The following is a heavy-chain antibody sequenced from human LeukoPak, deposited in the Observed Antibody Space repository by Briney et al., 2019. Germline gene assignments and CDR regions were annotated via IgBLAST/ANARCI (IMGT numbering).Heavy chain of an antibody. J-gene: IGHJ4*02. V-gene: IGHV4-39*07. Sequence: SETLSLTCTVSGGSISSSSYYWGWIRQPPGKGLEWIGSIYYSGSTYYNPSLKSRVTISVDTSKNQFSLKLSSVTAADTAVYYCATLTDSSYFDYWGQGTLVTVSS. CDR1: GGSISSSSYY. D-gene: IGHD3-22*01. CDR3: ATLTDSSYFDY. CDR2: IYYSGST.